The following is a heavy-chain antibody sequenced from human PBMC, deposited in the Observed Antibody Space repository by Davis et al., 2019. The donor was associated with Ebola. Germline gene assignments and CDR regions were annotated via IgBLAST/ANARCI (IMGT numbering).Heavy chain of an antibody. V-gene: IGHV3-48*02. CDR2: ISSGSFTI. Sequence: PGGSLRLSCAASGITFSRYSMNWIRQAPGKGLEWVAFISSGSFTIHYADSVKGRFTISRDNAKNSLFLQMNSLRDEDTAVYYCARWSILGQWGQGTLVTV. J-gene: IGHJ4*02. CDR3: ARWSILGQ. D-gene: IGHD3-3*01. CDR1: GITFSRYS.